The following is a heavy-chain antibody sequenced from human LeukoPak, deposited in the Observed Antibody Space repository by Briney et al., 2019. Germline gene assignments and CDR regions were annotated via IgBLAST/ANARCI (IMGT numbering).Heavy chain of an antibody. J-gene: IGHJ4*02. CDR1: GFTVNNNY. Sequence: PGGSLRLSCAASGFTVNNNYMNWVRQAPGKGLEWVSGIYGDGSTYYADSVKGRFTISRDSSKNTLFLRMNSLRAEDTAVYYCAIGSYCSGGSCYPLFDYWGRGTLVTVSS. D-gene: IGHD2-15*01. CDR2: IYGDGST. V-gene: IGHV3-53*01. CDR3: AIGSYCSGGSCYPLFDY.